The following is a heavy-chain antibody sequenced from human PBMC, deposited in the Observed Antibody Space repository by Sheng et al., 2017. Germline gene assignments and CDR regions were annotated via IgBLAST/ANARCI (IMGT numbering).Heavy chain of an antibody. J-gene: IGHJ5*02. CDR3: AREAYCSGSGCYNWFDP. D-gene: IGHD2-2*01. Sequence: QVQLQESGPGLVKPSETLSLTCTVSGYSISSGYYWGWVRRPPGKGLEWIASIYLSSGTTVYNSSLKSRVTISVDTSKNQISLKLSTVTAADTAVYYCAREAYCSGSGCYNWFDPWGQGTLVMVSS. V-gene: IGHV4-38-2*02. CDR2: IYLSSGTT. CDR1: GYSISSGYY.